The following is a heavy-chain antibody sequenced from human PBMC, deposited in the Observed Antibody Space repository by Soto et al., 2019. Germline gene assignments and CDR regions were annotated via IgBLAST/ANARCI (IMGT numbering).Heavy chain of an antibody. CDR3: VRPYYSSSWFPFDR. D-gene: IGHD6-13*01. CDR2: IDSDDGTT. J-gene: IGHJ4*02. Sequence: GSLRLSCTASGFDFGDYYMSWIRQAPGKGLEWVSYIDSDDGTTYYTDSVKGRFTISRDNAKNSLYLQMNSLRAEDTALYYCVRPYYSSSWFPFDRWGQGTLVTVSS. CDR1: GFDFGDYY. V-gene: IGHV3-11*01.